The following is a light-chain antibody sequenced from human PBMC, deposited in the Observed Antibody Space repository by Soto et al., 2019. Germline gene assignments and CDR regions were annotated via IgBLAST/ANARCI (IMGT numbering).Light chain of an antibody. CDR3: QVWDSSSAHPAV. CDR2: DDS. J-gene: IGLJ1*01. Sequence: SYELTQPPSVSVAPGQTARITCGGNNIGSKSVHWYQQKPGQAPVLVVYDDSDRPSGIPERFSGSNSGNTATLTISRVEAGDEADYYCQVWDSSSAHPAVFGTGTKLTVL. V-gene: IGLV3-21*02. CDR1: NIGSKS.